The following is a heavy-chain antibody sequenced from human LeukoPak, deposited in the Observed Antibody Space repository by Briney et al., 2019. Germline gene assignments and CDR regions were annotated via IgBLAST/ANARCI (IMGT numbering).Heavy chain of an antibody. CDR1: GYTFTSYG. Sequence: ASVKVSCKASGYTFTSYGISWVRQAPGQGLEWMGWISAYNGNTNYAQKLQGRVTMTTDTSTSTAYTELRSLRSDDTAVYYCARDRRSTGQYFDYWGQGTLVTVSS. J-gene: IGHJ4*02. V-gene: IGHV1-18*01. D-gene: IGHD4-17*01. CDR2: ISAYNGNT. CDR3: ARDRRSTGQYFDY.